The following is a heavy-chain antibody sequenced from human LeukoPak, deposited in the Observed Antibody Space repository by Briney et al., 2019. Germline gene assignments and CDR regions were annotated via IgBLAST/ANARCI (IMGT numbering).Heavy chain of an antibody. CDR2: INPNSGGT. V-gene: IGHV1-2*02. Sequence: ASVKVSCKASGYTFTGYYMHWVRQAPGQGLEWMGWINPNSGGTNYAQKFQGRATMTRDTSISTAYMELSRLRSDDTAVYYCARDLGQLGVERYFDYWGQGTLVTVSS. D-gene: IGHD6-6*01. CDR1: GYTFTGYY. CDR3: ARDLGQLGVERYFDY. J-gene: IGHJ4*02.